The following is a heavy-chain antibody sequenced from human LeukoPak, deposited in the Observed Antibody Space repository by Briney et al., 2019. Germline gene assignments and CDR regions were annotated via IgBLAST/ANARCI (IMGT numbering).Heavy chain of an antibody. CDR3: ARDEYSSSFADY. V-gene: IGHV3-21*01. J-gene: IGHJ4*02. CDR1: GFTFSSYS. Sequence: GGSLRLSSAASGFTFSSYSMNWVRQAPGKGLEWVSSISSSSSYIYYADSVKGRFTISRDNAKNSLYLQMNSLRAEDTAVYYCARDEYSSSFADYWGQGTLVTVSS. D-gene: IGHD6-6*01. CDR2: ISSSSSYI.